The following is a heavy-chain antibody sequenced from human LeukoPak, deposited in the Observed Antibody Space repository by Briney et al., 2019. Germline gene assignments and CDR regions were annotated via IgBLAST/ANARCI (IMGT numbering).Heavy chain of an antibody. CDR3: AREMTTVTTAFDY. CDR1: GFTFSSYG. J-gene: IGHJ4*02. V-gene: IGHV3-33*01. CDR2: IWYDGSNK. D-gene: IGHD4-17*01. Sequence: GGSLRLSCAASGFTFSSYGMHWVRQAPGKGLEWVAVIWYDGSNKYYADSVKGRFTISRDNPKNTLYLQMNSLRAEDTAVYYCAREMTTVTTAFDYWGQGTLVTVSS.